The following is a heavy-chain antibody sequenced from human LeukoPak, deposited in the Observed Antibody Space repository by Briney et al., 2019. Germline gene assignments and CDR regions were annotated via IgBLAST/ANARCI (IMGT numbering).Heavy chain of an antibody. CDR2: IYAGANA. J-gene: IGHJ4*02. V-gene: IGHV4-59*01. Sequence: PSETLSLTCTVSGGSISSYYWTWIRQPPGKGLEWIGYIYAGANAEYNPSLRGRVAISVDTSKNQFSLNLNSATAADTAVYYCARGGLYANIRYGYWGQGALVTVSS. CDR1: GGSISSYY. CDR3: ARGGLYANIRYGY. D-gene: IGHD3/OR15-3a*01.